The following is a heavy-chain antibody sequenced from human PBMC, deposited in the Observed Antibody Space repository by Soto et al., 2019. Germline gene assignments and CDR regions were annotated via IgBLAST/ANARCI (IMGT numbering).Heavy chain of an antibody. CDR2: VYHTGRT. CDR1: GGSFKSGSYS. CDR3: ARDFAYFDS. V-gene: IGHV4-61*01. Sequence: SETLSLTCTVSGGSFKSGSYSWSWIRQPPGKGLEWIGYVYHTGRTSYNPSLKSRVSISMDTSKNQFSLTLDSVTAADTAVYFCARDFAYFDSWGQGTLVTVSS. D-gene: IGHD3-3*01. J-gene: IGHJ4*02.